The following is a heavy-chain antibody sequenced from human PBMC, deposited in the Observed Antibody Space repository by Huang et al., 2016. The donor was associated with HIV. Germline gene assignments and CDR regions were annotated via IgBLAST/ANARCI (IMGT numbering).Heavy chain of an antibody. V-gene: IGHV4-34*01. D-gene: IGHD2-15*01. CDR3: ARAPAGNDYSLYNYYGLDI. Sequence: QGRLQQWGAGLLKPSETLSLTCAVYDRSFSRYYWTWVRQHPGKGREWIGEISQSGRSNYNAALESRVTISGDTAKNQFSRRLTSVTAADTATYFCARAPAGNDYSLYNYYGLDIWGQGTTVTVSS. J-gene: IGHJ6*02. CDR2: ISQSGRS. CDR1: DRSFSRYY.